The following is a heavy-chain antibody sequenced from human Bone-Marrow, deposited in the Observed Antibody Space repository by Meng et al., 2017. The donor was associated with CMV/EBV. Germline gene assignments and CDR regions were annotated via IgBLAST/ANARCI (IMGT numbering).Heavy chain of an antibody. D-gene: IGHD4-11*01. CDR2: INTDGSSA. Sequence: GGSLRLSCAASGFTFTTYWMHWARQAPGKGLVWVSRINTDGSSATYADSVKGRFTISRDNVKNTLCLQMNSLRADDTAVYYCARSKVTHDYWGQGTLVTVSS. J-gene: IGHJ4*02. V-gene: IGHV3-74*01. CDR1: GFTFTTYW. CDR3: ARSKVTHDY.